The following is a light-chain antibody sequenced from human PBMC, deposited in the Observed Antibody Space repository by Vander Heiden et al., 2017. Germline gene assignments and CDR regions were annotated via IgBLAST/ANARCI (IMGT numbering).Light chain of an antibody. CDR2: QDN. CDR1: TMGDKY. J-gene: IGLJ1*01. V-gene: IGLV3-1*01. CDR3: QAWDTTYYFV. Sequence: SFELTQPPSLSVSPGQTASITCSAHTMGDKYVSWYQQKPGQSPVLVIYQDNKRPSGIPERFSGSNSGYTATLTISGTQAMDEADYYCQAWDTTYYFVFGSGTKVTVL.